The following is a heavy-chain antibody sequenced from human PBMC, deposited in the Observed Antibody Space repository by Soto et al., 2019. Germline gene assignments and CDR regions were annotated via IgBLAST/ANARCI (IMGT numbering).Heavy chain of an antibody. CDR2: INHSGST. V-gene: IGHV4-34*01. CDR1: GGSFSGYY. Sequence: QVQLQQWGAGLLKPSETLSLTCAVYGGSFSGYYWSWIRQPPGKGLEWIGEINHSGSTNYNPSLKSRLTISVDTSKNQFSLKLSSVTAADTAVYYCARGRWGGVVVPADTPPYYFDYWGQGTLVTVSS. J-gene: IGHJ4*02. D-gene: IGHD2-2*01. CDR3: ARGRWGGVVVPADTPPYYFDY.